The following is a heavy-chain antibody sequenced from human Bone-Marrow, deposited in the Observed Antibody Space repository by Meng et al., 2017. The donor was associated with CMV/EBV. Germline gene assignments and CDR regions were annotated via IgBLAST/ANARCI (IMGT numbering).Heavy chain of an antibody. Sequence: GESLKISCVGSGFTFGHSWMAWVRQAPGKGLEWVANIKDDSSEIYFVDSLRGRFTISRDNAENSLFLQMNSLRAEDTAVYYCARDPIYYDFWSGYLRGDYYYYGMDVWGQGTTVTVSS. CDR1: GFTFGHSW. V-gene: IGHV3-7*01. J-gene: IGHJ6*02. D-gene: IGHD3-3*01. CDR3: ARDPIYYDFWSGYLRGDYYYYGMDV. CDR2: IKDDSSEI.